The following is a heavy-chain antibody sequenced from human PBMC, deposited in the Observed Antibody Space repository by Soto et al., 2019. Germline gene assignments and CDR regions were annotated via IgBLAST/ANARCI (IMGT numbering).Heavy chain of an antibody. CDR1: GGSISSYY. Sequence: SETLSLTCTVSGGSISSYYWSWIRQPPGKGLEWIGYIYYSGSTNYNPSLKSRVTISVDTSKNQFSLKLSPVTAADTAVYYCARGMITMVRGVILGYYYGMDVWGQGTTVTVSS. CDR3: ARGMITMVRGVILGYYYGMDV. J-gene: IGHJ6*02. CDR2: IYYSGST. D-gene: IGHD3-10*01. V-gene: IGHV4-59*01.